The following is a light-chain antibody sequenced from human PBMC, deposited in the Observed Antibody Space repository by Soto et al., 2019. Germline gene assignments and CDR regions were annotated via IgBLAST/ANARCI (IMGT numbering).Light chain of an antibody. Sequence: QSALTQPPSASGSPGHSVSLSCTGTSSDVGGYNYVSWYQHHPAKAPKLMIYEVNKRPSAVPDRFSGSKSGNTASLSVSGLQAEDEADYYSSSCAGSSNVFGTGTKLTVL. CDR1: SSDVGGYNY. V-gene: IGLV2-8*01. CDR3: SSCAGSSNV. CDR2: EVN. J-gene: IGLJ1*01.